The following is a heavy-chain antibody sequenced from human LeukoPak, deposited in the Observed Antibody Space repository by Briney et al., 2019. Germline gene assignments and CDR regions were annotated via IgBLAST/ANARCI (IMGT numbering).Heavy chain of an antibody. D-gene: IGHD3-22*01. Sequence: PGGSLRLSCAASGFTFSSAAMTWVRQAPGKGLEWVSTITGSDDRTYYADSVKGRFTISRDYSKNTLHLQMNSLRAEDTAVYYCARDLGREYYYDSSGYWVYWGQGTLVTVSS. CDR2: ITGSDDRT. V-gene: IGHV3-23*01. J-gene: IGHJ4*02. CDR1: GFTFSSAA. CDR3: ARDLGREYYYDSSGYWVY.